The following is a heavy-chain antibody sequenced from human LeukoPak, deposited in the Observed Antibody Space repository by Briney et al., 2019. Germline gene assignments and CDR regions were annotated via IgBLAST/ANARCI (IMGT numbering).Heavy chain of an antibody. CDR2: ITATSSST. CDR3: ARGVRQWLLTYYFDY. D-gene: IGHD6-19*01. V-gene: IGHV3-21*01. CDR1: GFTFSSYS. Sequence: PGGSLRLSCAASGFTFSSYSMNWVRQAPGKGLEWVSAITATSSSTHDADSVKGRFTISRDNAKNSLYLQMNSLRAEDTAVYYCARGVRQWLLTYYFDYWGQGTLVTVSS. J-gene: IGHJ4*02.